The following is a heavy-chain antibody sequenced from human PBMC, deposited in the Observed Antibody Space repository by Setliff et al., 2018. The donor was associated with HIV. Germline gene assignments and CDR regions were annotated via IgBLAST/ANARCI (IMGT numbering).Heavy chain of an antibody. J-gene: IGHJ3*01. CDR2: MHYSGRT. V-gene: IGHV4-59*01. CDR3: ARWGETTGIKAFDL. CDR1: DNSITNCY. Sequence: SETLSLTCTVSDNSITNCYWNWIRQPPGKGLEWIGYMHYSGRTSYNPSLKSRVTTSVNTSKNQLSLNLSSVTAADTAVYYCARWGETTGIKAFDLWGQGTMVTVSS. D-gene: IGHD1-1*01.